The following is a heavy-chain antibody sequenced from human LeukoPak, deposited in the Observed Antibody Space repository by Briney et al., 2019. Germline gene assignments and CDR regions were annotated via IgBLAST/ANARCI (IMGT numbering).Heavy chain of an antibody. CDR3: ARGNNNDHLAWFDP. D-gene: IGHD2-8*01. CDR1: GGSISSDY. J-gene: IGHJ5*02. V-gene: IGHV4-59*01. CDR2: ICYSGST. Sequence: SGTLSLTCSVSGGSISSDYWSWIRQPPGKGLEWIGYICYSGSTNYYPSLKSRVTISVDTSKNQFSLKLSSVTAADTAVYYCARGNNNDHLAWFDPWGQGTLVTVSS.